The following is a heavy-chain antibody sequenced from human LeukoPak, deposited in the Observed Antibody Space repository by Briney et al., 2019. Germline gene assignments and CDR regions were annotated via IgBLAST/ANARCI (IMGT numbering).Heavy chain of an antibody. CDR2: ISWNSGSI. V-gene: IGHV3-9*01. CDR1: GFTFDDYA. D-gene: IGHD3-10*01. J-gene: IGHJ4*02. CDR3: AREGSGSYYNLYLDY. Sequence: GGSLRLSCAASGFTFDDYAMHWVRQAPGKGLEWVSGISWNSGSIGYADSVKGRFTISRDNAKNSLYLQMNSLRAEDTAVYYCAREGSGSYYNLYLDYWGQGTLVTVSS.